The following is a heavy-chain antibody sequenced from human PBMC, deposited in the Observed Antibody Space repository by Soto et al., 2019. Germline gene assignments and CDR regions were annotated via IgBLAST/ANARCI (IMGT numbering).Heavy chain of an antibody. CDR1: GFTFDDYA. J-gene: IGHJ5*02. D-gene: IGHD6-13*01. CDR3: ARDTPGYSSSWYWFDP. CDR2: ISWNSGSI. V-gene: IGHV3-9*01. Sequence: GGSLRLSCAASGFTFDDYAMHWVRQAPGKGLEWVSGISWNSGSIGYADSVKGRFTISRDNAKNSLYLQMNSLRAEDTALYYCARDTPGYSSSWYWFDPWGQGTLVTVSS.